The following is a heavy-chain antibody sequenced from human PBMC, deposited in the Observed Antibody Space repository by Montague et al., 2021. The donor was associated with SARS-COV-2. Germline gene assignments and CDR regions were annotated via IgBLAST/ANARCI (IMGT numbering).Heavy chain of an antibody. CDR2: VYYTWST. CDR3: SRLLYHNYMYGFDV. J-gene: IGHJ6*02. D-gene: IGHD3-10*01. Sequence: SETLSLTCTVSGGSISTCYWSWIRHPPGTGLDLIWNVYYTWSTNXXPSLTVRVTIAGDTTKNQYSLSLNPVSPAATAVYFCSRLLYHNYMYGFDVWGQGTPVTVSS. V-gene: IGHV4-59*01. CDR1: GGSISTCY.